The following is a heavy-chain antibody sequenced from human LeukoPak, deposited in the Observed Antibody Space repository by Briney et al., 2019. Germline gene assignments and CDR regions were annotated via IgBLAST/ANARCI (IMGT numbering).Heavy chain of an antibody. D-gene: IGHD6-19*01. CDR2: IYHSGST. J-gene: IGHJ5*02. Sequence: PSETLSLTCAVSGGSISSSNWWSWVRQPPGKGLEWIGEIYHSGSTNYNPSLKSRVTISVDKSKNQFSLKLSSVTAADTAVYYCASLYSSGWYAINSGWFDPWGQGTLVTVSS. CDR1: GGSISSSNW. CDR3: ASLYSSGWYAINSGWFDP. V-gene: IGHV4-4*02.